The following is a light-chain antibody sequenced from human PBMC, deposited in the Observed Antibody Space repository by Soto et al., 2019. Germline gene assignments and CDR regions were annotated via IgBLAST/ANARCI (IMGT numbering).Light chain of an antibody. CDR2: AAS. CDR3: QHYGSSPLT. Sequence: IQLTQSPSSLSASVGDRVTITCRASQGISSYLAWYQQKPGKAPKLLIYAASTLQSGVPSRFSGSGSGTDFTLTISSLQPEDFAVYYCQHYGSSPLTFGGGTKVDIK. J-gene: IGKJ4*01. CDR1: QGISSY. V-gene: IGKV1-9*01.